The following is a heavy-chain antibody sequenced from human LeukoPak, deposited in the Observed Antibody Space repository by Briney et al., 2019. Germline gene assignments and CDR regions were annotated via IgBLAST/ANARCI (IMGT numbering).Heavy chain of an antibody. J-gene: IGHJ1*01. D-gene: IGHD6-19*01. CDR1: GFTFSSYT. CDR3: AKDRVAVARPLYFQH. Sequence: PGGSLSFSYAASGFTFSSYTMHWVRQAPGKGLEWVAVISYDGSNKYYADSVKGRFTISRDNSKNTLYLQMNSLRAEDTAVYYCAKDRVAVARPLYFQHWGQGTLVTVSS. CDR2: ISYDGSNK. V-gene: IGHV3-30*04.